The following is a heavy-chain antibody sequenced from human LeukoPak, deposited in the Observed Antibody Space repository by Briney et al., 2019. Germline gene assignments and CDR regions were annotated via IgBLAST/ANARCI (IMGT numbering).Heavy chain of an antibody. D-gene: IGHD6-19*01. V-gene: IGHV1-2*02. CDR1: GYTFTDYY. CDR3: ARGSLAVSGAMDV. Sequence: GASVKVSCKASGYTFTDYYMHWVRQAPGQGLEWMGWINPNSAGTDYAQKFQGRVTMARDTSISTAYMELSRLTSDDTAVYYCARGSLAVSGAMDVWGQGTTVTVSS. J-gene: IGHJ6*02. CDR2: INPNSAGT.